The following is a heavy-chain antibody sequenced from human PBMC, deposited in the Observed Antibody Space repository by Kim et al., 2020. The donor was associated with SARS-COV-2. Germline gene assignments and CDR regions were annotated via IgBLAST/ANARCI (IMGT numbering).Heavy chain of an antibody. D-gene: IGHD2-2*01. CDR2: LSGGSSNV. CDR1: GFTFNTYP. V-gene: IGHV3-23*01. CDR3: VKGRTSAQYTLDY. J-gene: IGHJ4*01. Sequence: GGSLRLSCAASGFTFNTYPMSWVRQTPGKGLEWVSSLSGGSSNVYYADSVKGRFTTSRDNSKNTLYLQMNSLRAEDTAVYYCVKGRTSAQYTLDYWGHG.